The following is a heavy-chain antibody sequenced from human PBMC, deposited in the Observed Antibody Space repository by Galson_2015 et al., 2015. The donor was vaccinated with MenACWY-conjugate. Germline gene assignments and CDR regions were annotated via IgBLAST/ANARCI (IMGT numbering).Heavy chain of an antibody. CDR3: ARHPPGGRGMDV. D-gene: IGHD2-8*02. V-gene: IGHV5-51*01. Sequence: QDGAQETKPGESLPISCTTTGSSFAPYWLAWVRQMPRTGQERMGLLSHGDSNTRYSPSFQGQVTISDDQSISTAYLQWSSLKAANAAMYYCARHPPGGRGMDVWGQGTTVTVSS. J-gene: IGHJ6*02. CDR2: LSHGDSNT. CDR1: GSSFAPYW.